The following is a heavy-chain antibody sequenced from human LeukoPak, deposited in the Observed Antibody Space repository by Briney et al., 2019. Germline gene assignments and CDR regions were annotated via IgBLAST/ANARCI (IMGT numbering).Heavy chain of an antibody. CDR3: AISTSGWFDP. V-gene: IGHV1-69*04. Sequence: SVKVSFKASGGTFSIYAISWVRQAPGQGLEWMGRIIPILGIANYAQKFQGRVTITADKSTSTAYMELSSLRSEDTAVYYCAISTSGWFDPWGQGTLVTVSS. CDR1: GGTFSIYA. J-gene: IGHJ5*02. CDR2: IIPILGIA. D-gene: IGHD5/OR15-5a*01.